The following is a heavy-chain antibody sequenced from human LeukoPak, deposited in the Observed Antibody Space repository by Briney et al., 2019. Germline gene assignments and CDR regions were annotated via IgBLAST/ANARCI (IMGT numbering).Heavy chain of an antibody. CDR3: AKDPPYYYDSSGYPYYYYGMDV. D-gene: IGHD3-22*01. V-gene: IGHV3-23*01. CDR1: GFTFSRYA. Sequence: GGSLRLSCAASGFTFSRYAMSWVRQAPGKGLEWVSAISGSGGSTYYADSVKGRFTISRDNSKNTLYLQMNSLRAEDTAVYYCAKDPPYYYDSSGYPYYYYGMDVWGQGTTVTVSS. J-gene: IGHJ6*02. CDR2: ISGSGGST.